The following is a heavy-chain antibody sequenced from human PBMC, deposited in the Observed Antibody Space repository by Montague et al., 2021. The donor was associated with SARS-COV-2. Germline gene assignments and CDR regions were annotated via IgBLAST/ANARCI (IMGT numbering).Heavy chain of an antibody. V-gene: IGHV4-39*01. D-gene: IGHD5-18*01. CDR3: ARREYSYGWGD. CDR1: GGPISGSSDY. Sequence: SETLSLTCTVTGGPISGSSDYWGWIRQSPGKGLEWIASVYYSGXTXYXXSVKRRLTISVDTSKNQFSLKLNSVTAADTALYYCARREYSYGWGDWGQGTLVTVSS. CDR2: VYYSGXT. J-gene: IGHJ4*02.